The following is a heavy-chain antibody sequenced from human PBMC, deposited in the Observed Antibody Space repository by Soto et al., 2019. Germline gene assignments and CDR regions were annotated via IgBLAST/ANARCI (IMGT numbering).Heavy chain of an antibody. CDR2: IWYDGSNK. CDR3: ARDRTAAAGTLDY. V-gene: IGHV3-33*01. J-gene: IGHJ4*02. D-gene: IGHD6-13*01. CDR1: GFTFSSYG. Sequence: PGGSLRLSCASSGFTFSSYGMHLVRQAPGKGLEWVAVIWYDGSNKYYADSVKGRFTISRDNSKNTLYLQMNSLRAEDTAVYYCARDRTAAAGTLDYWGQGTLVTVSS.